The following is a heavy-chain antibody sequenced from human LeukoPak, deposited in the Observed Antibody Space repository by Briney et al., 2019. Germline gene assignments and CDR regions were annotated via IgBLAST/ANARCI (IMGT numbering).Heavy chain of an antibody. Sequence: PGGSLRLSCGASGFTFSTFAMRWVRQAPGEGLEWVLGISGGGGSTYYADSVKGRFTVYRDNSKHTLYLQMNSLRAEDTAVYFCANAYSISWSGFDYWGQGTLVTLSS. CDR1: GFTFSTFA. J-gene: IGHJ4*02. V-gene: IGHV3-23*01. CDR3: ANAYSISWSGFDY. D-gene: IGHD6-13*01. CDR2: ISGGGGST.